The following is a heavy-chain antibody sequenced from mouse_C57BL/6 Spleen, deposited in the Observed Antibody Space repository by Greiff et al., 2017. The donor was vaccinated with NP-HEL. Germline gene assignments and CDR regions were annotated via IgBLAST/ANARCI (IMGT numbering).Heavy chain of an antibody. D-gene: IGHD2-1*01. CDR2: INYDGSST. CDR1: GFTFSDYY. V-gene: IGHV5-16*01. J-gene: IGHJ4*01. CDR3: ARGYGKVPYAMDY. Sequence: EVKLMESEGGLVQPGSSMKLSCTASGFTFSDYYMAWVRQVPEKGLEWVANINYDGSSTYYLDSLKSRFIISRDNAKNILYLQMSSLKSEDTATYYCARGYGKVPYAMDYWGQGTSVTVSS.